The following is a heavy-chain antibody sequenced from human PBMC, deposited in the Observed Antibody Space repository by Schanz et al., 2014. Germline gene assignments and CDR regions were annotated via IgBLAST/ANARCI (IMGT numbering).Heavy chain of an antibody. J-gene: IGHJ6*02. CDR1: GFTFSSYS. CDR2: IGSSSSRI. V-gene: IGHV3-48*01. CDR3: LAPDYGMDV. Sequence: EVQLVESGGGLVQPGGSLRLSCTASGFTFSSYSMNWVRQAPGKGLEWISYIGSSSSRIDHADSVKGRFTISRDNAKNSLYLQMNSLRAEDTAVYYCLAPDYGMDVWGQGSTVTVSS.